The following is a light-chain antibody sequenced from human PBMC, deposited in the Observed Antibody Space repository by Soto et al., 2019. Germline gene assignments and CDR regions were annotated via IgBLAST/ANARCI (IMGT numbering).Light chain of an antibody. J-gene: IGKJ2*01. CDR1: QSINTW. CDR2: DAS. Sequence: DIQMTQSPSTLSASVGDRVTITCRASQSINTWLAWYQQKPGKAPKLLIYDASSLESGVPSRFSGGGSATEFTLTIARLQPDDFATYYCQNYNSFSRYTFGQGTKLEIK. V-gene: IGKV1-5*01. CDR3: QNYNSFSRYT.